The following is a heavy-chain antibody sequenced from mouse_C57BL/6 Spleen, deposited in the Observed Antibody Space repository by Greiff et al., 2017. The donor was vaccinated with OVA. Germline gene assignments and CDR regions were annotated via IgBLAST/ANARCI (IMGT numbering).Heavy chain of an antibody. CDR2: IYPGSGST. Sequence: VQLQQPGAELVKPGASVKMSCKASGYTFTSYWITWVKQRPGQGLEWIGDIYPGSGSTNYTDKVKSRATLTVDTSSSTAYMQLSSLTSEDSAVYYCAISTGTGYYFDYWGQGTTLTVSS. D-gene: IGHD4-1*02. V-gene: IGHV1-55*01. J-gene: IGHJ2*01. CDR1: GYTFTSYW. CDR3: AISTGTGYYFDY.